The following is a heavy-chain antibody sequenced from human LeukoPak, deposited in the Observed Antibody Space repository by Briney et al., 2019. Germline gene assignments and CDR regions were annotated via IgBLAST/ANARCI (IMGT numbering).Heavy chain of an antibody. Sequence: GRSLRLSCAASGFTFSSYGMHWVRQAPGKGLEWVAVISYDGSNKYYADSVKGRFAISRDNSKNTLYLQMNSLRAEDTAVYYCAKVGPDCSGGSCYSGLDYWGQGTLVTVSS. V-gene: IGHV3-30*18. CDR3: AKVGPDCSGGSCYSGLDY. D-gene: IGHD2-15*01. J-gene: IGHJ4*02. CDR1: GFTFSSYG. CDR2: ISYDGSNK.